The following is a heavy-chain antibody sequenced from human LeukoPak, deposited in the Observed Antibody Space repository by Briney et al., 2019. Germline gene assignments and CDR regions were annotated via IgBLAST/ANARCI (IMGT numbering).Heavy chain of an antibody. CDR2: IRGSGERT. V-gene: IGHV3-23*01. Sequence: GRSLRLSCAASGFTFSSYGMHWVRQAPGKGLERVSLIRGSGERTYHADSVKGRFTISRDNSKNTLYLQMNSLRAEDTAVYYCAKDPYSSSLYYFDYWGQGTLVTVSS. CDR3: AKDPYSSSLYYFDY. D-gene: IGHD6-13*01. CDR1: GFTFSSYG. J-gene: IGHJ4*02.